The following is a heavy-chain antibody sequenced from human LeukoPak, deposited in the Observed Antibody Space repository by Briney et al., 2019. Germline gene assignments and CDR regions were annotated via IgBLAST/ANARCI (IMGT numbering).Heavy chain of an antibody. Sequence: PSETLSLTCAVSGGSISSNSYYWGWIRQPPGRVLEWIASIYYSGSTYYNPSLKSRVTISLDTSKNQFSLKLSSVTAADTAVYYCARTRYYYNSRSYGAPYYFDYWGQGTLVTVSS. CDR1: GGSISSNSYY. V-gene: IGHV4-39*01. J-gene: IGHJ4*02. D-gene: IGHD3-10*01. CDR2: IYYSGST. CDR3: ARTRYYYNSRSYGAPYYFDY.